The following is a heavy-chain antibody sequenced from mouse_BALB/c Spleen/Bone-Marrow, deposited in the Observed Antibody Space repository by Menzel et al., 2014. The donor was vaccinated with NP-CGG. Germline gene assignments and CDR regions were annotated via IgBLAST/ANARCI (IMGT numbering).Heavy chain of an antibody. J-gene: IGHJ3*01. CDR1: GYSITSDSA. CDR3: ARRGYYGTFLFAY. Sequence: EVQRVESGPGLVKPSQSLSLTCTVTGYSITSDSAWNWIRQFPGNKLEWMAYISHSGSTTYNPSLKSRISITRDTSKNQFFLQLNSVTTEDTATYYCARRGYYGTFLFAYWGQGTLVTVSA. CDR2: ISHSGST. V-gene: IGHV3-2*02. D-gene: IGHD2-1*01.